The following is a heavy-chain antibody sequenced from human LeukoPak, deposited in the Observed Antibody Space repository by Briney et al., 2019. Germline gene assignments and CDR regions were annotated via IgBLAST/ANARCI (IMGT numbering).Heavy chain of an antibody. D-gene: IGHD1-26*01. CDR3: AKHGRGSYYFDY. CDR2: ISGSGIST. J-gene: IGHJ4*02. Sequence: GGSLRLSCTASGFTFNRDWTAWVRQAPGKGLEWVSAISGSGISTYYADSVKGRFTISRDNSKNTLYLQMISLRAEDTALYYCAKHGRGSYYFDYWGQGTLVTVYS. CDR1: GFTFNRDW. V-gene: IGHV3-23*01.